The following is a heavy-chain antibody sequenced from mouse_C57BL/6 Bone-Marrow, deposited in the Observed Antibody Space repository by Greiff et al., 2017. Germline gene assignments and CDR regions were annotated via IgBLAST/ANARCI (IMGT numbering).Heavy chain of an antibody. CDR3: ASARRYCYFDD. CDR2: IDPETGGT. D-gene: IGHD3-3*01. J-gene: IGHJ2*01. CDR1: GYTFTDYG. Sequence: VQLQQPGAELVRPGASVTLSYKASGYTFTDYGMHWVKQTPVQGLEWIGAIDPETGGTAYNQKFKGKAILTADKSSSTAYMELRSLTSEDSAVYFSASARRYCYFDDWGPAPTLT. V-gene: IGHV1-15*01.